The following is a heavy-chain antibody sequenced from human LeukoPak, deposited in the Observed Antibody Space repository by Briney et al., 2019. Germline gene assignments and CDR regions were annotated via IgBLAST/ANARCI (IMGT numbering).Heavy chain of an antibody. CDR2: FDPEDGET. V-gene: IGHV1-24*01. Sequence: ASVKVSCKVSGYTLTELSMHWVRQAPGKGLEWMGGFDPEDGETIYAQKFQGRVTMTEDTSTDTAYMELSSLRSEGTAVYYCATRLRGCGGDCPVSDYWGQGTLVTVSS. D-gene: IGHD2-21*02. CDR3: ATRLRGCGGDCPVSDY. J-gene: IGHJ4*02. CDR1: GYTLTELS.